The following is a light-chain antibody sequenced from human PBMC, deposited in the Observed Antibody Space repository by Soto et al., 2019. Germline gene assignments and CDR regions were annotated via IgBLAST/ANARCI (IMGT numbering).Light chain of an antibody. CDR2: GDN. CDR1: TSNIGAPYG. Sequence: QSVLTQPPSVSGAPGQRVSISCTGSTSNIGAPYGVHWYQHLPGTAPKLLIYGDNNRPSGVPDRFSGSKSGTSASLAITRLQAEDEADYYCQSYDISLHNYVFGTGTKVTVL. CDR3: QSYDISLHNYV. J-gene: IGLJ1*01. V-gene: IGLV1-40*01.